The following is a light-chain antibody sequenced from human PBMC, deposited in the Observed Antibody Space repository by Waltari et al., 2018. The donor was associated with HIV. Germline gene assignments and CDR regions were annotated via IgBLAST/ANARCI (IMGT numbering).Light chain of an antibody. J-gene: IGLJ3*02. CDR1: GNHVLALNF. V-gene: IGLV2-14*03. Sequence: SALTQPASVCASPGQSITFSRTGTGNHVLALNFFSWYQKHPGKAPRLIIYDVSHRPSGVSDRFSGSKSGNTASLTISGLQAEDEADYYCTSYASITSWVFGGGTKVTVL. CDR3: TSYASITSWV. CDR2: DVS.